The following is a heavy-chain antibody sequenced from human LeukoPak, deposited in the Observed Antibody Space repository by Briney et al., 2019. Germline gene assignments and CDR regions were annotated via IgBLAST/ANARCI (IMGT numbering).Heavy chain of an antibody. V-gene: IGHV1-2*02. Sequence: GASVTVSCKAFGYTFTGYYLHWVRQAPGQGLEWMGWIDPNSGGTNYAQTFQGRVTMTRDTSISTAYMELSRLRSDDTAVYYCARDPSTRYYTDYWGQGTLVTVSS. CDR1: GYTFTGYY. CDR2: IDPNSGGT. D-gene: IGHD2-2*01. J-gene: IGHJ4*02. CDR3: ARDPSTRYYTDY.